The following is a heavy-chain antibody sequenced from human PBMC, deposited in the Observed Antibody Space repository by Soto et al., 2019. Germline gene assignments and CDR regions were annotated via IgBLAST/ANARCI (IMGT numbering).Heavy chain of an antibody. Sequence: EVQLVESGGGLVQPGGSLRLSCAASGFTFRNYWMTWVRQAPGKGLEWVANIKEDGREKHYVDSVKGRFTISRDNAKNALYLQMNSLRVEDTAVYFCSRDVVVGAKALNYWGQGALVTVSS. V-gene: IGHV3-7*01. CDR3: SRDVVVGAKALNY. CDR1: GFTFRNYW. D-gene: IGHD2-15*01. J-gene: IGHJ4*02. CDR2: IKEDGREK.